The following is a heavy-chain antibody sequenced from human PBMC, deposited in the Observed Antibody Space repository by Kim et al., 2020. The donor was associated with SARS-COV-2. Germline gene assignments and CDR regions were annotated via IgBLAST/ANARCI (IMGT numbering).Heavy chain of an antibody. CDR3: AKANRRWFGELLH. D-gene: IGHD3-10*01. J-gene: IGHJ4*02. V-gene: IGHV3-30*18. CDR2: ISYDGSNK. Sequence: GGSLRLSCAASGFTFSSYGMHWVRQAPGKGLEWVAVISYDGSNKYYADSVKGRFTISRDNSKNTLYLQMNSLRAEDTAVYYCAKANRRWFGELLHWGQGTLVTVSS. CDR1: GFTFSSYG.